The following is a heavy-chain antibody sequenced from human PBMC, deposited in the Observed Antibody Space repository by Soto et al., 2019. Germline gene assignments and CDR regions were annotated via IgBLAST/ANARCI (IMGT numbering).Heavy chain of an antibody. Sequence: GGSLRLSCTVSGFTFGEYAVGRFRQAPGKGLEWAGFIRSKTYGGTTEYAASVNRRVTISGDDSKSIAYLQMNSLKTHDTAVDYCTRGLHGYSYGKVYIDSWGEGTVVTVSS. D-gene: IGHD5-18*01. CDR2: IRSKTYGGTT. CDR3: TRGLHGYSYGKVYIDS. CDR1: GFTFGEYA. J-gene: IGHJ4*02. V-gene: IGHV3-49*03.